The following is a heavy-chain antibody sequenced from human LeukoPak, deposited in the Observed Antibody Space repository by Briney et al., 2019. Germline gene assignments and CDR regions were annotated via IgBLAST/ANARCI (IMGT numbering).Heavy chain of an antibody. J-gene: IGHJ6*02. Sequence: GRSLRLSCAASGFSFSSYGMHWVRQAPGKGLEWVAVIWYDGSNKYYADSVKGRFTISRDNSKNTLYLQMISLRAEDTAVYYCARADTAMVTDGMDVWGQGTTVTVSS. CDR1: GFSFSSYG. D-gene: IGHD5-18*01. CDR3: ARADTAMVTDGMDV. V-gene: IGHV3-33*01. CDR2: IWYDGSNK.